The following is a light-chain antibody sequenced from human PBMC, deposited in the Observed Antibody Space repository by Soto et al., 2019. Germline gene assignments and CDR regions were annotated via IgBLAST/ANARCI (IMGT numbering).Light chain of an antibody. CDR1: SSDVGGYNY. V-gene: IGLV2-14*01. CDR3: SSYTSGSALV. Sequence: QSALTQPASVSGSPGQSITISCTGTSSDVGGYNYVSWYQQHPGKAPKLMIYDVSNRPSGVSSRFSGSKSGNTASLTISGLKAEDEADYYCSSYTSGSALVFGTGTKLTVL. CDR2: DVS. J-gene: IGLJ1*01.